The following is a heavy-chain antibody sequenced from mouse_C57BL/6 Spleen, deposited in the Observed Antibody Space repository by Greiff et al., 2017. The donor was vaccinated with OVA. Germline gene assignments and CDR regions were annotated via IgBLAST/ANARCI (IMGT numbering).Heavy chain of an antibody. Sequence: QVQLQQPGAELVMPGASVKLSCKASGYTFTSYWMHWVKQRPGQGLEWIGEIDPSDSYTNYNQKFKGKSTLTVDKSSSTAYMQLSSLTSEDSAVYYCARDSSGYPFAYWGQGTLVTGSA. D-gene: IGHD3-2*02. CDR3: ARDSSGYPFAY. J-gene: IGHJ3*01. CDR1: GYTFTSYW. CDR2: IDPSDSYT. V-gene: IGHV1-69*01.